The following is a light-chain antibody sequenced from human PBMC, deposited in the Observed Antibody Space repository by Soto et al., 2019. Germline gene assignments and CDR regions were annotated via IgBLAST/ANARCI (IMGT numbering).Light chain of an antibody. J-gene: IGLJ7*01. CDR1: SGHSSYI. Sequence: QLVLTQSSSASASLGSSVKLTCTLSSGHSSYIISWHQQQPGKAPRYLMKLESSGSYNKGSGVPDRFSGSSSGADRYLTISNLQFEDEADYYCETWDSNIPVFGGGTQLTVL. CDR3: ETWDSNIPV. CDR2: LESSGSY. V-gene: IGLV4-60*02.